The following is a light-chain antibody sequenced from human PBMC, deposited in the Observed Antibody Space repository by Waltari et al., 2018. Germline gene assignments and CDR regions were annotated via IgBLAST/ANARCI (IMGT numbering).Light chain of an antibody. Sequence: QSVLTQPPSVSGAPGQRVTISCTGSSSNIGAGYDVHWYQALPGTAPKLLIYANTNRPSGVPDRFSGSKSGTSASLAITGLQAEDEADYYCLSYDSSLSGWVFGGGTKLTVL. CDR2: ANT. CDR3: LSYDSSLSGWV. V-gene: IGLV1-40*01. J-gene: IGLJ3*02. CDR1: SSNIGAGYD.